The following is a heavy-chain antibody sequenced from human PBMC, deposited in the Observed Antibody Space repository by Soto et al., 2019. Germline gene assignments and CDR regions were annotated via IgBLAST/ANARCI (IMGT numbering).Heavy chain of an antibody. J-gene: IGHJ4*02. V-gene: IGHV4-30-4*01. CDR3: ARSLFSKRGVPWYFDY. CDR2: IYYSGST. D-gene: IGHD1-1*01. CDR1: GGSISSGDYY. Sequence: SETLSLTCTVSGGSISSGDYYWSWIRQPPGKGLEWIGYIYYSGSTYYNPSLKSRVTISVDTSKNQFSLKLSSVTAADTAVYYCARSLFSKRGVPWYFDYWGQGTLVTVSS.